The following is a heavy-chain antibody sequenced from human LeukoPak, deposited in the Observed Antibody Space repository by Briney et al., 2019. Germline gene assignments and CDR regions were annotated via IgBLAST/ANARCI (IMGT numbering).Heavy chain of an antibody. D-gene: IGHD3-22*01. J-gene: IGHJ4*02. V-gene: IGHV3-21*01. CDR1: GFTFSSYS. CDR3: ARGFYYDSSGIYDY. CDR2: ISSSSSYI. Sequence: GGSLRLSCAVSGFTFSSYSMNWVRQAPGKGLEWVSSISSSSSYIYYADSVKGRFTISRDNAKNSLYLQMNSLRAEDTAVYYCARGFYYDSSGIYDYWGQGTLVTVSS.